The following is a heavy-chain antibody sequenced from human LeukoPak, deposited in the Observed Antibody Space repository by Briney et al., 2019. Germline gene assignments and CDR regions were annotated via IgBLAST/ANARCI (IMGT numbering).Heavy chain of an antibody. J-gene: IGHJ4*02. CDR1: GGSISSYY. CDR3: ARVVGSGWNYFDS. V-gene: IGHV4-59*01. CDR2: RHHSGSS. Sequence: PSETLSLTCTVSGGSISSYYWSWLRQPPGKGLEWIAYRHHSGSSNYNPSLESRVTVSVDTSNNQFPLRVTSVTAADTAVYYCARVVGSGWNYFDSWGQGTLVTVSS. D-gene: IGHD6-19*01.